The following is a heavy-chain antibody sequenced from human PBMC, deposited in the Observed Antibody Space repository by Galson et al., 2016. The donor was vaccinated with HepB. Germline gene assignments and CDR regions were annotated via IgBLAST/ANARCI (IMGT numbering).Heavy chain of an antibody. CDR3: ARVYGQLIRGAYFDY. D-gene: IGHD3-10*01. Sequence: QSGAEVKKPGESLKISCTGSGYNFTNYWIAWVRQMPGKGLEWMGIIYPGDSDSRYSPSFQGQVTISADKSISTAYLQWSSLKASDTAMYYCARVYGQLIRGAYFDYWGQGTLVTVSS. CDR1: GYNFTNYW. CDR2: IYPGDSDS. J-gene: IGHJ4*02. V-gene: IGHV5-51*01.